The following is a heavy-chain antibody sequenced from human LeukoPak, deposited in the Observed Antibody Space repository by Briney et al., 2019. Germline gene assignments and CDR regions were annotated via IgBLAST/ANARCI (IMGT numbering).Heavy chain of an antibody. Sequence: SQTLSLTCTVSGGSISSGGYYWSWIRQPPGKGLEWIGYIYYSGSTNYNPSLKSRVTISVDTSKNQFSLKLSSVTAADTAVYYCARRYCSGGSCRGWYFDLWGRGTLVTVSS. CDR3: ARRYCSGGSCRGWYFDL. CDR2: IYYSGST. V-gene: IGHV4-61*08. J-gene: IGHJ2*01. D-gene: IGHD2-15*01. CDR1: GGSISSGGYY.